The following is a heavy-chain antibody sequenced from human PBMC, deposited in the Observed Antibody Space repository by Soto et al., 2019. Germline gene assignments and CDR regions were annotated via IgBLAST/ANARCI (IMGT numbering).Heavy chain of an antibody. Sequence: QLQLQESGSGLVKPSQTLSLTCAVSGGSISSGGYSWSWIRQPPGKGLEWIGYIQHGGSTYYNPSLKSRVPISVDRSKNQFSLKLTSVTAADTAVYYCARAHCGDYGYGMDVWGQGTTVTVSS. CDR2: IQHGGST. CDR3: ARAHCGDYGYGMDV. J-gene: IGHJ6*02. V-gene: IGHV4-30-2*01. CDR1: GGSISSGGYS. D-gene: IGHD4-17*01.